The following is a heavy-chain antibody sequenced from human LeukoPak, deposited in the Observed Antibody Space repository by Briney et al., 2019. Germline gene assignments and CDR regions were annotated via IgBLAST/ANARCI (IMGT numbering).Heavy chain of an antibody. J-gene: IGHJ4*02. CDR1: GYTFTGYY. Sequence: ASVKVSCKASGYTFTGYYMHWVRQAPGQGLEWMGWINPNSGGTNYAQKFQGRVTMTRDTSISTAYIELSRLRSDDPAGEYFATMDIVATRNRGPGTLVTVSS. V-gene: IGHV1-2*02. CDR2: INPNSGGT. CDR3: ATMDIVATRN. D-gene: IGHD5-12*01.